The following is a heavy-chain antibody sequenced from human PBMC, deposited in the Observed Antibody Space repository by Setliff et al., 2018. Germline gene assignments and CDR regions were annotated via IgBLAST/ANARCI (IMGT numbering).Heavy chain of an antibody. CDR3: ARDGGEY. D-gene: IGHD3-16*01. J-gene: IGHJ4*02. CDR2: IFTSGNP. V-gene: IGHV4-61*02. Sequence: SETLSLTCTVSGGSISSGSYYWSWIRQPAGKGLAWIGRIFTSGNPDVNPSLKSRVAMSVDTSRNQFSLKLSSVTAADTAVYYCARDGGEYWGQGTLVTVSS. CDR1: GGSISSGSYY.